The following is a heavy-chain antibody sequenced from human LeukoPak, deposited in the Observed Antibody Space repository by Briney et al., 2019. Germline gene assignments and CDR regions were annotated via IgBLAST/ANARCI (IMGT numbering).Heavy chain of an antibody. CDR3: AREWSGFGELPDY. CDR1: GFTFSDYY. CDR2: ISWNSGII. Sequence: GGSLRLSCAASGFTFSDYYMSWIRQAPGKGLEWVSGISWNSGIIGYADSVKGRFTISRDNAKNTLYLQMNSLRVEDTAVYYCAREWSGFGELPDYWGQGTLVTVSS. D-gene: IGHD3-10*01. V-gene: IGHV3-11*04. J-gene: IGHJ4*02.